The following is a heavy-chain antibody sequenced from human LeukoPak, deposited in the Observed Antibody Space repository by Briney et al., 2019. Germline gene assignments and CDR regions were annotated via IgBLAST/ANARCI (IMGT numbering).Heavy chain of an antibody. CDR3: AKLGDGYIPDY. D-gene: IGHD5-24*01. Sequence: GGSLRLSCAASGFTFSSYGMSWVRQAPWKGLEWVSAISGSGGTTYYADSVKGRFTISRDNSKNTLYLQMHSLGAEDTAVYYCAKLGDGYIPDYWGQGTLVTVSS. CDR1: GFTFSSYG. V-gene: IGHV3-23*01. CDR2: ISGSGGTT. J-gene: IGHJ4*02.